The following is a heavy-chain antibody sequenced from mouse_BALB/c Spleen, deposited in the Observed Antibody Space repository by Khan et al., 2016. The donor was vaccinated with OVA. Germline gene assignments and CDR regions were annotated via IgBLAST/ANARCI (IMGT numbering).Heavy chain of an antibody. CDR1: GYTFTTAG. J-gene: IGHJ4*01. CDR3: ARGGAAYYRNDGGAMDY. CDR2: INTHSGVP. Sequence: QIQLVQSGPELKKPGETVRISCKASGYTFTTAGIQWVQKMPGKGLKWIGWINTHSGVPKYAEDFKGRFAFSLETSASTVYLQITNLKNEDTATYVWARGGAAYYRNDGGAMDYWGQGTSVTVSS. D-gene: IGHD2-14*01. V-gene: IGHV9-4*02.